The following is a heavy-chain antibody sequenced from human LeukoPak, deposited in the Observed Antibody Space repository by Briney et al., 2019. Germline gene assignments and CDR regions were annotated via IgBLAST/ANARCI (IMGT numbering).Heavy chain of an antibody. D-gene: IGHD3-3*01. CDR1: GFTFSSYG. CDR3: AKDLSDFWSGYGGDAFDI. Sequence: GGSLRLSCAASGFTFSSYGMHWVRQAPGKGLEWVAVISYDGSNKYYADSVKGRFTISRDNSKNTLYLQMNSLRAEDTAVYYCAKDLSDFWSGYGGDAFDIWGQGTMVTVSS. J-gene: IGHJ3*02. CDR2: ISYDGSNK. V-gene: IGHV3-30*18.